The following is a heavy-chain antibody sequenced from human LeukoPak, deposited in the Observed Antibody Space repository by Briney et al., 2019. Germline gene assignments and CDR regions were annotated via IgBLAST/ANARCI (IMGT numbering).Heavy chain of an antibody. CDR3: ARLLAAFDI. J-gene: IGHJ3*02. Sequence: SVKVSCKASGGTFSSYAISWVRQAPGQGLEWMGGIIPIFGTANYAQKLQGRVTMTTDTSTSTAYMELRSLRSDDTAVYYCARLLAAFDIWGQGTMVTVSS. CDR1: GGTFSSYA. CDR2: IIPIFGTA. V-gene: IGHV1-69*05. D-gene: IGHD3-10*01.